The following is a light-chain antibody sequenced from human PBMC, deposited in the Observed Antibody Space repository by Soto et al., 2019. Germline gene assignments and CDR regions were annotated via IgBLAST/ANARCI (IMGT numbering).Light chain of an antibody. CDR3: SSYTTSSTRV. CDR2: EVR. CDR1: SSDVGAYDF. J-gene: IGLJ1*01. Sequence: SVLPQPASVSGSPGQSITISCTGTSSDVGAYDFVSWHQQHPDKAPKLMIYEVRNRPSGVSNRFSGSKSVNTATLTISGLQAEDEADYYCSSYTTSSTRVFGTGTKVTVL. V-gene: IGLV2-14*03.